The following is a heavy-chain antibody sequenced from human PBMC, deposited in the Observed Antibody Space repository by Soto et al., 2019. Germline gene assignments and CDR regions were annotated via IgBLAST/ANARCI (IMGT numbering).Heavy chain of an antibody. D-gene: IGHD3-3*01. V-gene: IGHV4-61*01. CDR2: IYYSGST. Sequence: SETLSLTCTVSGGSVSSGSYYWSWIRQPPGKGLEWIGYIYYSGSTNYNPSLKSRVTISVDTSKNQFSLKLSSVTAADTAVYYCARERTSYYDFWSGYYTSYYYYGMDVWGHGTTVTVSS. CDR1: GGSVSSGSYY. CDR3: ARERTSYYDFWSGYYTSYYYYGMDV. J-gene: IGHJ6*02.